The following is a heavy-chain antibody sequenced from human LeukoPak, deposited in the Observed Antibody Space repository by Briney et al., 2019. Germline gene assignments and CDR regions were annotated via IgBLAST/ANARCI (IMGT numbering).Heavy chain of an antibody. CDR1: GGSLNNYG. Sequence: SVKVSCKASGGSLNNYGVSWLRQAPGQGLEWMGRIIPMFGTTIYAEKFQGRVTISADKSTNTAYVEVSRLNSDDTAVYYCATDLQSDSWTGYYWDYWGQGTLVTVSS. CDR2: IIPMFGTT. V-gene: IGHV1-69*06. D-gene: IGHD3/OR15-3a*01. J-gene: IGHJ4*02. CDR3: ATDLQSDSWTGYYWDY.